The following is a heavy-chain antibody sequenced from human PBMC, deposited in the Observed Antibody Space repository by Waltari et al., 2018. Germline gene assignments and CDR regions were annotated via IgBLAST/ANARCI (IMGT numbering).Heavy chain of an antibody. CDR3: ARRGRGYSSSSGAFDI. V-gene: IGHV4-38-2*01. CDR1: GYSISSGYY. D-gene: IGHD6-6*01. J-gene: IGHJ3*02. CDR2: IYHSGST. Sequence: QVQLQESGPGLVKPSETLSLTCAVSGYSISSGYYWGWIRQPPGKGLEWIGSIYHSGSTYYNPSLKSRVTISVDTSKNQFSLKLSSVTAADTAVYYCARRGRGYSSSSGAFDIWGQGTMVTVAS.